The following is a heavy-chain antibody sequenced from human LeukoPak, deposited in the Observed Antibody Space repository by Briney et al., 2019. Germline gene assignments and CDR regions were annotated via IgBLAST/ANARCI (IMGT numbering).Heavy chain of an antibody. Sequence: PGGSLRLSCAASGFTFSSYEMNWVRQAPGKGLEWVSYISSSGSTIYYADSVKGRFTTSRDNAKNSLYLQMNSLRAEDTAVYYCARGERLPVYYYYMDVWGKGTTVTISS. CDR2: ISSSGSTI. J-gene: IGHJ6*03. D-gene: IGHD1-1*01. CDR1: GFTFSSYE. V-gene: IGHV3-48*03. CDR3: ARGERLPVYYYYMDV.